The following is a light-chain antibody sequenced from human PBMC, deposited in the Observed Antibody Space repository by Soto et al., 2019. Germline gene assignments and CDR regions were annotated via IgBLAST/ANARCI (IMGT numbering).Light chain of an antibody. V-gene: IGKV3-15*01. CDR1: QSVASY. J-gene: IGKJ5*01. Sequence: EIVMTQSPATLSVSPGERATLSYRASQSVASYLAWYQQKPGQAPRLLIYGASTRATGVPARFSGSGSGTEFTLTISSLQSEDFAVYYCQQCNEWPLITFGQGTRLEAK. CDR3: QQCNEWPLIT. CDR2: GAS.